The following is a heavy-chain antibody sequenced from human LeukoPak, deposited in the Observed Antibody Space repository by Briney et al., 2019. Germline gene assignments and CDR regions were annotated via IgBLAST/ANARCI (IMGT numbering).Heavy chain of an antibody. CDR3: ARGDFCSKSNCYLRPMDV. V-gene: IGHV4-59*01. CDR1: GGSISDYY. Sequence: SETLSLTCTVSGGSISDYYWNWIRQPPGKGLEWIGYIYYSGSTTYNPSLKSRVTTSVDTAKNQFSLKLRSVTAADTAVYYCARGDFCSKSNCYLRPMDVWGKGTTVTVSS. D-gene: IGHD3-3*01. J-gene: IGHJ6*03. CDR2: IYYSGST.